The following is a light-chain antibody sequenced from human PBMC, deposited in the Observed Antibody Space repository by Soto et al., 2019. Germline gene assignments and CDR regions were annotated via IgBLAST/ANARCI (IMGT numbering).Light chain of an antibody. CDR2: GAS. CDR3: QQYNNWPIT. V-gene: IGKV3-15*01. CDR1: QNVLSN. Sequence: IVLTQSPGTLSSSPGERATLSCRASQNVLSNLAWYQQKPGQSPRLLIYGASARATGIPARFSGSGSGTEFTLTISSLQSEDFALYYCQQYNNWPITFGQGTRLEIK. J-gene: IGKJ5*01.